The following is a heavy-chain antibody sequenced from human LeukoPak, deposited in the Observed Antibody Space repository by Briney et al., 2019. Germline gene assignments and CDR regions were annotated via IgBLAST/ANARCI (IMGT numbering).Heavy chain of an antibody. D-gene: IGHD3-22*01. CDR3: ARASNYYDSSGRGYYFDY. CDR2: FDPEDGET. J-gene: IGHJ4*02. V-gene: IGHV1-24*01. CDR1: GYTLTELS. Sequence: ASVKVPCKVSGYTLTELSMHWVRQAPGKGPEWMGGFDPEDGETIYAQKFQARVTITRDTSASTAYMELSSLRSEDMAVFYCARASNYYDSSGRGYYFDYWGQGTLVTVSS.